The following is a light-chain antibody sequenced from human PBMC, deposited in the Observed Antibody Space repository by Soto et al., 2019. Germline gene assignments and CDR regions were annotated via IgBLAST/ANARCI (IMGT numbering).Light chain of an antibody. Sequence: EIVLTQSPGTLSLSPGERATLSCRASQSVSSTYLAWCQQKPGQAPRLLIYGASTTATGIPDRFSGTGSGTDFTLTISRLEPADFAVYYCQQFRDSPITFGQGTRL. V-gene: IGKV3-20*01. CDR2: GAS. CDR3: QQFRDSPIT. J-gene: IGKJ5*01. CDR1: QSVSSTY.